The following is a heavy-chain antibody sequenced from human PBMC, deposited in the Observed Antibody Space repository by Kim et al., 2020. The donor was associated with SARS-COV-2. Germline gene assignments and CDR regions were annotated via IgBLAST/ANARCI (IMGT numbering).Heavy chain of an antibody. J-gene: IGHJ4*02. D-gene: IGHD3-10*01. Sequence: GESLKISCKGSGYSFTSYWIGWVRQMPGKGLEWMGIIYPGDSDTRYSPSFQGQVTISADKSISTAYLQWSSLKASDTAMYYCARPIYYYGSGSVLFDYWGQGTLVTVSS. CDR3: ARPIYYYGSGSVLFDY. CDR1: GYSFTSYW. CDR2: IYPGDSDT. V-gene: IGHV5-51*01.